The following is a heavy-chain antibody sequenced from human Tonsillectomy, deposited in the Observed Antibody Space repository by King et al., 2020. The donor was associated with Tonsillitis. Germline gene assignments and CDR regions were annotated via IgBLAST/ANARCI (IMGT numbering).Heavy chain of an antibody. CDR1: GFTFSVSW. CDR2: INSDGSST. J-gene: IGHJ6*02. V-gene: IGHV3-74*01. CDR3: AKDSSYRMDV. Sequence: VQLVESGGDLVQPGGSLRLSCVASGFTFSVSWMHWVRQAPGKGLVWVSYINSDGSSTTYADSVKGRFTVSRDNAKNTVYLQMNSLRADDTANYYCAKDSSYRMDVWGQGTTVTVS.